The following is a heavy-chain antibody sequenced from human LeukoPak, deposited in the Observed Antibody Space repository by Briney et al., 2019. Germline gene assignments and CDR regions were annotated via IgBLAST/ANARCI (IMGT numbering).Heavy chain of an antibody. J-gene: IGHJ6*02. CDR2: IYYSGST. Sequence: SQTLSLTCTVSGGSISSGGYYWNWIRQHPGKGLEWIGYIYYSGSTYYNPSLKSRVTISVDTSENQFSLKLSSVTAADTAVYYCASSGYSYPYYYYGMDVWGQGTTVTVSS. CDR1: GGSISSGGYY. CDR3: ASSGYSYPYYYYGMDV. D-gene: IGHD5-18*01. V-gene: IGHV4-31*03.